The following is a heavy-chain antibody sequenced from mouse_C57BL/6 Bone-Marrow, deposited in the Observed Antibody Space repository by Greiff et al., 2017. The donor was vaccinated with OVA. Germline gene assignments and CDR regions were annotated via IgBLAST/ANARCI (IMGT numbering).Heavy chain of an antibody. CDR1: GFSLTSYG. CDR2: IWGGGST. V-gene: IGHV2-3*01. Sequence: QVQLQQSGPGLVAPAQSLYITCTVSGFSLTSYGVNWVRQTPGKGLEWLGVIWGGGSTNYHSALIARLNTSDDNTKTQVFIKLNSLLTDDTAEYYGAKPGYCYGHYAFDYWGQGTSVTVSS. D-gene: IGHD1-1*01. J-gene: IGHJ4*01. CDR3: AKPGYCYGHYAFDY.